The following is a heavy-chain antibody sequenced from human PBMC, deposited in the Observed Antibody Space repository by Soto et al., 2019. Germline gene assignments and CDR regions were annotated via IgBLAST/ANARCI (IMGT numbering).Heavy chain of an antibody. CDR3: ARCTPLNCSSTSCYAAGYYGMDV. D-gene: IGHD2-2*01. V-gene: IGHV1-2*04. J-gene: IGHJ6*02. CDR2: INPNSGGT. Sequence: ASVKVSCKASGYTFTGYYMHWVRQAPGQGLEWMGWINPNSGGTNYAQKFQGWVTMTRDTSISTAYMELSRLRSDDTAVYYCARCTPLNCSSTSCYAAGYYGMDVWGQGTTVTVSS. CDR1: GYTFTGYY.